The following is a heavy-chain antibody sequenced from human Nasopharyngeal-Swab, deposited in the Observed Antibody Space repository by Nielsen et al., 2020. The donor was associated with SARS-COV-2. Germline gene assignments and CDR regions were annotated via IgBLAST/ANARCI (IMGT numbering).Heavy chain of an antibody. CDR3: ARWVGAATFFDT. CDR2: INPRDGST. D-gene: IGHD6-13*01. V-gene: IGHV1-46*02. J-gene: IGHJ3*02. CDR1: GSTFNFYY. Sequence: ASVKVSCKPSGSTFNFYYMHWVRQAPGQGLEWVGMINPRDGSTSYADNLQGRVTMTSDTSTGTVYMELSSLKSGDTAVYYCARWVGAATFFDTWGQGTMVTVSS.